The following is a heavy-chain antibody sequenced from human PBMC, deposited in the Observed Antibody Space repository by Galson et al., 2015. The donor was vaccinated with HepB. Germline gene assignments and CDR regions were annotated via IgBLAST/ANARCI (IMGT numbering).Heavy chain of an antibody. CDR2: ISGSGGST. Sequence: SLRLSCAASGFTFSSYAMSWVRQAPGKGLEWVSAISGSGGSTYYADSVKGRFTISRDNSKNTLYLQMSSLRAEDTAVYYCAKMGGLSVAARTNFESDYWGQGTLVTVSS. V-gene: IGHV3-23*01. CDR1: GFTFSSYA. D-gene: IGHD6-6*01. J-gene: IGHJ4*02. CDR3: AKMGGLSVAARTNFESDY.